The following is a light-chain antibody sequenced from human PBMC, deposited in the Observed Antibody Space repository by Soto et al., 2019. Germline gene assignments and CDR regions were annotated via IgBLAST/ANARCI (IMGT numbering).Light chain of an antibody. CDR1: SSNIGSNT. CDR3: AAWDDSLNVV. J-gene: IGLJ2*01. Sequence: QSVLTQPPSASGTPGQRLTISCSGSSSNIGSNTVNWYQQLPGTAPKLLIYSNNQRPSGVPDRFSGSKSGTSASLAISGLQSEDEADYYCAAWDDSLNVVFGGGTKVTVL. V-gene: IGLV1-44*01. CDR2: SNN.